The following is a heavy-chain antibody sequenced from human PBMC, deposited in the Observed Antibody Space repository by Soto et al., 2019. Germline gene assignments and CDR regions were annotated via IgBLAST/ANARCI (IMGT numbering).Heavy chain of an antibody. D-gene: IGHD3-3*01. J-gene: IGHJ6*02. CDR3: ARGKPRPVRFLDQAGMDV. CDR2: IIPIFGTA. V-gene: IGHV1-69*13. CDR1: GGTFSSYA. Sequence: GASVKVSCKASGGTFSSYAISWVRQAPGQGLEWMGGIIPIFGTANYAQKFQGRVTITADESTSTAYMELSSLRSEDTAVYYCARGKPRPVRFLDQAGMDVWGQGTTVIVSS.